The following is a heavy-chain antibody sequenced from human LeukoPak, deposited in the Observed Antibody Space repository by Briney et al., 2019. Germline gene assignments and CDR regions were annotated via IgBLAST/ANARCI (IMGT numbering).Heavy chain of an antibody. CDR2: IKNKTNGGTT. Sequence: GGSLRLSCAASGFTFSNYAVMWVRQAPGKGLEWVGRIKNKTNGGTTDYAAPVKGRFTISRDDSKNTLYLQMNSLKTEDTAVYYCTTTIVGVTTWFDPWGQGTLVTVSS. D-gene: IGHD1-26*01. CDR1: GFTFSNYA. J-gene: IGHJ5*02. CDR3: TTTIVGVTTWFDP. V-gene: IGHV3-15*01.